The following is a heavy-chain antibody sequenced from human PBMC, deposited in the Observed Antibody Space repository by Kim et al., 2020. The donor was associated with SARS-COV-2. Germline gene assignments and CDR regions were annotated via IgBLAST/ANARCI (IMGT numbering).Heavy chain of an antibody. CDR1: GFTFSSYA. Sequence: GGSLRLSCAASGFTFSSYAMHWVRQAPGKGLEWVAVISYDGSNKYYADSVKDRFTISRDNSKNTLYLQMNSLRAEDTAVYYCARDGGSSWYGYYYYYGMDVWGQGTTVTVSS. D-gene: IGHD6-13*01. V-gene: IGHV3-30-3*01. CDR2: ISYDGSNK. J-gene: IGHJ6*02. CDR3: ARDGGSSWYGYYYYYGMDV.